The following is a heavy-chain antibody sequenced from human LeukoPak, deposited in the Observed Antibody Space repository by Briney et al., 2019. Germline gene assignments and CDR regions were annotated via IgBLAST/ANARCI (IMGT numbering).Heavy chain of an antibody. J-gene: IGHJ6*03. D-gene: IGHD2-21*01. CDR2: ISSSGSTI. CDR1: GFTFSSYE. CDR3: AKAACGGNCYYYMDV. Sequence: GGSLRLSCAASGFTFSSYEMNWVRQAPGKGLEWVSYISSSGSTIYYADSVKGRFTISRDNAKNSLYLQMSSLRAEDTAVYYCAKAACGGNCYYYMDVWGKGTTVTI. V-gene: IGHV3-48*03.